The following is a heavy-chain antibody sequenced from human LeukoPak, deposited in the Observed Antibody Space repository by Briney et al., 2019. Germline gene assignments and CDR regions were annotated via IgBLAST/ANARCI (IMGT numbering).Heavy chain of an antibody. CDR1: GYTFTGYY. CDR2: INPNSGGT. D-gene: IGHD3-10*01. V-gene: IGHV1-2*02. Sequence: SVKVSCKASGYTFTGYYMHWVRQASGQGLEWMGWINPNSGGTNYAQKFQGRVTMTRDTSISTAYMELSRLRSDDTAVYYCARAMGVRRPEPIGYWGQGTLVTVSS. CDR3: ARAMGVRRPEPIGY. J-gene: IGHJ4*02.